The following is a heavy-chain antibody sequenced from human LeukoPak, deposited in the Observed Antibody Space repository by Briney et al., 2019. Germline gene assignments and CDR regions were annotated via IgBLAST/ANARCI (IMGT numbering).Heavy chain of an antibody. CDR3: AREIAAAGSYYYYYMDV. CDR1: GGSISSYY. V-gene: IGHV4-4*07. Sequence: SETLSLTCTVSGGSISSYYWSWIRQPAGKGLEWIGRIYTSGSTNYNPSLKSRVTMSVDTSKNQFSLKLSSVTAADTAVYSCAREIAAAGSYYYYYMDVWGKGTTVTVSS. CDR2: IYTSGST. D-gene: IGHD6-13*01. J-gene: IGHJ6*03.